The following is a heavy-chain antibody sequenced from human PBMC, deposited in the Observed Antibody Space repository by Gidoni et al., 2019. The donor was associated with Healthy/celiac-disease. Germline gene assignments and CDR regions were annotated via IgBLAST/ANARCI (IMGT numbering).Heavy chain of an antibody. CDR2: IIPIFGTA. CDR1: GGTFSSYA. CDR3: ASKYYGSGSHYYYGMDV. Sequence: QVQLVQSGAEVKKPGSSVKVSCKASGGTFSSYAISWVRQAPVQGREWMGGIIPIFGTANYAQKFQGRVTITADESTSTAYMELSSLRSEDTAVYYCASKYYGSGSHYYYGMDVWGQGTTVTVSS. J-gene: IGHJ6*02. V-gene: IGHV1-69*01. D-gene: IGHD3-10*01.